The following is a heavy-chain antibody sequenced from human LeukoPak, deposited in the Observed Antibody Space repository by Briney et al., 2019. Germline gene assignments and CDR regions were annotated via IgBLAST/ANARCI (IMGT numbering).Heavy chain of an antibody. J-gene: IGHJ4*02. D-gene: IGHD3-22*01. Sequence: SETLSLTCTVSGGSISSYYWSWIRQPPGKGLEWIGYIYYSGSTKYNPSLKSRVTISVDKSKNQFSLKLSSVTAADTAVYYCARRDSSGYYFKDMDYWGQGTLVTVSS. CDR2: IYYSGST. CDR3: ARRDSSGYYFKDMDY. V-gene: IGHV4-59*12. CDR1: GGSISSYY.